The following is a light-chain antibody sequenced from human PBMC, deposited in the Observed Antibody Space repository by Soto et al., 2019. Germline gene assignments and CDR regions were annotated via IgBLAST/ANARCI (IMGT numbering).Light chain of an antibody. V-gene: IGKV1-39*01. J-gene: IGKJ1*01. CDR1: QNINNC. CDR3: QESFSTLWGT. Sequence: DIQITQSPASLSASVGDRVTITCRTSQNINNCLNWYQQKPGKAPTVLIYGASSLQSGVPLRFSGSGSGTDFTLTISSLQPEDFATYYCQESFSTLWGTCGQGTKVDI. CDR2: GAS.